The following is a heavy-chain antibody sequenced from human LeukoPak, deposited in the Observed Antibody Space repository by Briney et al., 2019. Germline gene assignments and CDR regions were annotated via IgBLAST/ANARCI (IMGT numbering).Heavy chain of an antibody. CDR2: IYYSGST. Sequence: SETLSLTCTVSGGSISSYYWSWIRQPPGKGLEWIGYIYYSGSTNYNPSLKSRVTISVDTSKNQFSLKLSSVTAADTAVYYCARNYYDSSGHYDWFDPWGQGTLVTVSS. V-gene: IGHV4-59*01. D-gene: IGHD3-22*01. CDR3: ARNYYDSSGHYDWFDP. J-gene: IGHJ5*02. CDR1: GGSISSYY.